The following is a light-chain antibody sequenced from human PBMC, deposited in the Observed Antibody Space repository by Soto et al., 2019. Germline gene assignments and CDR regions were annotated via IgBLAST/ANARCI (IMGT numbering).Light chain of an antibody. V-gene: IGLV1-51*02. Sequence: QSVLTQPPSVSAAPGQTVTISCSGSSSNIGNNYVSWYQQVPGTAPKLLIYEDDKRPSGTPDRFSGSKSGTSTTLAITGLQTGDEGDYYCVTWDTSLSAGVFGGGTKVTVL. CDR1: SSNIGNNY. CDR2: EDD. J-gene: IGLJ3*02. CDR3: VTWDTSLSAGV.